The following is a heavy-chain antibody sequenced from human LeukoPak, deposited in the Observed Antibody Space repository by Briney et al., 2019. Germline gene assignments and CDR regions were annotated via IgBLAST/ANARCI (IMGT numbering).Heavy chain of an antibody. Sequence: GGSLRLSCAASGFTFSGSAMHWVRQASGKGLEWVGRIRSKANSYATAYAASVKGRFTISRDDSKNTAYLQMSSLKTEDTAVYYCTRHRNYDFWSGYYTEDDAFDIWGQGTMVTVSS. D-gene: IGHD3-3*01. V-gene: IGHV3-73*01. CDR3: TRHRNYDFWSGYYTEDDAFDI. CDR2: IRSKANSYAT. CDR1: GFTFSGSA. J-gene: IGHJ3*02.